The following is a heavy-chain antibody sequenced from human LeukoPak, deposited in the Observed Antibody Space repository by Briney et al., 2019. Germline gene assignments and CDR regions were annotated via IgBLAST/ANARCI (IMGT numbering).Heavy chain of an antibody. J-gene: IGHJ3*02. CDR1: GFTFDDYA. D-gene: IGHD3-22*01. CDR3: AKDTDYYDSSGYYRAFDI. Sequence: GGSLRLSCAASGFTFDDYAMHWVRQAPGKGLEWVSGISWNSGSIGYADSVKGRFTISRDNAKNSLYLQMNSLRAEDTALYYCAKDTDYYDSSGYYRAFDIWGQGTMVTVSS. CDR2: ISWNSGSI. V-gene: IGHV3-9*01.